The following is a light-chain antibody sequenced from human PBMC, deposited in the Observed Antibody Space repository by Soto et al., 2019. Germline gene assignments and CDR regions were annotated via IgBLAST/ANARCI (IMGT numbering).Light chain of an antibody. CDR2: DAS. CDR3: QQYSSYWT. J-gene: IGKJ1*01. Sequence: DIQMTQSPSTLSASVGDRVTITCRASQSISSWLAWYQQKPGKAPKFLIYDASNLESGVPSRFSGGGSGTEFTLTISSLQPDDFATYYCQQYSSYWTFGQGTKVEIK. V-gene: IGKV1-5*01. CDR1: QSISSW.